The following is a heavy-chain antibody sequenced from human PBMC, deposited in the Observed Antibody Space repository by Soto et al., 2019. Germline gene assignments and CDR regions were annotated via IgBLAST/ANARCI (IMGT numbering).Heavy chain of an antibody. Sequence: QITLKESGPTLVKPTQTLTLTCTFSGFSLSTGGAGVGWIRQPPGKALEWLALIYWDDVKRYSPSLKSRLTNTKDTSKNQAVLTVTNMDPVDTATYYCAHRRGGYFDYWGQGTLVTVSS. CDR1: GFSLSTGGAG. J-gene: IGHJ4*02. CDR2: IYWDDVK. V-gene: IGHV2-5*02. D-gene: IGHD3-16*01. CDR3: AHRRGGYFDY.